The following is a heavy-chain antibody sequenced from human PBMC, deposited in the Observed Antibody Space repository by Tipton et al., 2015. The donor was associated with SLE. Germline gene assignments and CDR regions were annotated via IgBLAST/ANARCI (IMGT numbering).Heavy chain of an antibody. D-gene: IGHD6-13*01. CDR1: GFTFSSYA. J-gene: IGHJ4*02. CDR3: AMSGYSSSWLVDY. Sequence: SLRLSCAASGFTFSSYAMHWVRQAPGKGLEYVSAISSNGGSTYYANSVKGRFTISRDNSKNTLYLQMNSLRAEDTAVYYCAMSGYSSSWLVDYWGQGTLVTVSS. V-gene: IGHV3-64*01. CDR2: ISSNGGST.